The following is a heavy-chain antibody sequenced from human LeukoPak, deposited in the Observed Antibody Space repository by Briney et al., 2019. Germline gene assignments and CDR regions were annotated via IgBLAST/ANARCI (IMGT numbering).Heavy chain of an antibody. CDR3: ARDQTGYDFGFDY. Sequence: HGGSLRLSCAASGFTFDDFAMHWVRHAPGRGLEWVSLISWDGGTTYYADSVKGRFTISRDNSKNSLYLQMNSLRVEDTALYYCARDQTGYDFGFDYWGQGTLVTVSS. CDR1: GFTFDDFA. J-gene: IGHJ4*02. D-gene: IGHD5-12*01. CDR2: ISWDGGTT. V-gene: IGHV3-43D*03.